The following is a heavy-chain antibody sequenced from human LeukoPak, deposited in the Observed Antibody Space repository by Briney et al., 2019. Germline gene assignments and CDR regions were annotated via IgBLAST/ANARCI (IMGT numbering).Heavy chain of an antibody. CDR3: ARDQDGMGTTMDL. CDR1: GFSFSRYW. D-gene: IGHD1-7*01. J-gene: IGHJ4*02. Sequence: GGSLRLSCAASGFSFSRYWMHWVRQAPGEGLMWVSRIDNDGSSTWYADSVKGRFTISRDNARNTLSLQMSSLGVEDTALYYCARDQDGMGTTMDLWGQGTQVTVSS. CDR2: IDNDGSST. V-gene: IGHV3-74*01.